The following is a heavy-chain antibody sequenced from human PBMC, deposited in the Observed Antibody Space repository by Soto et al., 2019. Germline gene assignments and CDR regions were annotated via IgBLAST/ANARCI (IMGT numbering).Heavy chain of an antibody. V-gene: IGHV3-23*01. CDR3: AKDEYSSGWYIGYYFDQ. Sequence: EVQLLESGGGLVQPGGSLRLSCATSGFIFSGYAMTWVRQAPGKGLEWVSSISGSDGTTSYADSVKGRFTISRDKSKNTLYLEMNSLRAEDTAVYYCAKDEYSSGWYIGYYFDQWGQGTVVTVSS. J-gene: IGHJ4*02. CDR1: GFIFSGYA. D-gene: IGHD6-19*01. CDR2: ISGSDGTT.